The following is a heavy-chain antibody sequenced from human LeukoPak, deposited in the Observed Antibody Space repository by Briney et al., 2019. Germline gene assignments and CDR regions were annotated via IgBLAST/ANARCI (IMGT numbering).Heavy chain of an antibody. CDR1: GFTFGDHA. J-gene: IGHJ6*02. V-gene: IGHV3-49*04. D-gene: IGHD5-24*01. CDR3: TRGPTGRWLYYGMDV. Sequence: GRSLRLSCITSGFTFGDHAMSWVRQAPGKGLDWVGFIRSKGYGGTTEYAASVKGRFTISRDDSKSIAHLQMNSLKSEDAAVYYCTRGPTGRWLYYGMDVWGQGTTVIVSS. CDR2: IRSKGYGGTT.